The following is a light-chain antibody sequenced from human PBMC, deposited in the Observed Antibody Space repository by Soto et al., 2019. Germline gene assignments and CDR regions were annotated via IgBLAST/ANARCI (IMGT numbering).Light chain of an antibody. V-gene: IGLV1-40*01. CDR2: GNS. Sequence: QSVLTHPPSVSGAPGQRVTISCTGSSSNIGAGYDVHWYQQLPGTAPKLLIYGNSNRPSGVPDRFSGSKSGTSASLAITGLQAEDEVDYYCQSYDSSLSGYVFGTGTKLTVL. J-gene: IGLJ1*01. CDR1: SSNIGAGYD. CDR3: QSYDSSLSGYV.